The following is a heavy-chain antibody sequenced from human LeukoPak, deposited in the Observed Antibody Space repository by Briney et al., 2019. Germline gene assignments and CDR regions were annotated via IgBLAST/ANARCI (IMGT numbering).Heavy chain of an antibody. CDR2: ISGSDGST. J-gene: IGHJ3*02. D-gene: IGHD3-10*01. CDR3: AKGGYGSGSYFAFDI. CDR1: GFTFSDYG. V-gene: IGHV3-23*01. Sequence: GGSLRLSCAASGFTFSDYGMSWVRQAPGKGLEWVSSISGSDGSTYYADSVKGRPTISRDNSKNTLYLQMNSLRAEDTAVYYCAKGGYGSGSYFAFDIWGQGTMVTVSS.